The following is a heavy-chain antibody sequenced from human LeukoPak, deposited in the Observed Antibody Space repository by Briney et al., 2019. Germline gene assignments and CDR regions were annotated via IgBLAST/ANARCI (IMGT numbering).Heavy chain of an antibody. D-gene: IGHD4-11*01. Sequence: ASVKVSCKASGYTFTGYYMHWVRQVPGQGLEWMGWISAYNGNTNYAQKLQGRVTMTTDTSTSTAYMELRSLRSDDTAVYYCARVSLADYTFDYWGQGTLVTVSS. V-gene: IGHV1-18*04. CDR1: GYTFTGYY. CDR2: ISAYNGNT. CDR3: ARVSLADYTFDY. J-gene: IGHJ4*02.